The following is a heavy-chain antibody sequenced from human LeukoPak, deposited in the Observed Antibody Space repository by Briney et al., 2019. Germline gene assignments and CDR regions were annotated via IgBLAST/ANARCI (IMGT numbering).Heavy chain of an antibody. V-gene: IGHV3-30*02. J-gene: IGHJ4*02. CDR3: AKLADGIVGTTRDY. D-gene: IGHD1-26*01. CDR2: IRYDGSNK. Sequence: PGGSLRLSCAASGFTFSSYGMHWVRQAPGKGLEGVAFIRYDGSNKYYADSEKGRFTISRDNSKNTLYLQMNSLRAEDTAVYYCAKLADGIVGTTRDYWGQGTLVTVSS. CDR1: GFTFSSYG.